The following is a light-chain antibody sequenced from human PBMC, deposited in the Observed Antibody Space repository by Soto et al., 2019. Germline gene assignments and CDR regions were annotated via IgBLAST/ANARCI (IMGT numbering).Light chain of an antibody. V-gene: IGKV1-5*03. CDR2: RAS. CDR1: QSIGAW. CDR3: QHYDSFSQST. J-gene: IGKJ1*01. Sequence: DIEMTQSPATLSAFVGDRVTITCRASQSIGAWLAWYQKKPGKAPKLLIYRASSVESGAPSRFTGTGSGPEFTLTISSLQPDDFANYYCQHYDSFSQSTFGQGTEVEIK.